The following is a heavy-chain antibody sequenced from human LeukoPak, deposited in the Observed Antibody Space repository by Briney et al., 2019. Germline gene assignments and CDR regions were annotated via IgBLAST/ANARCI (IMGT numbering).Heavy chain of an antibody. CDR3: ARGGVGATGGLFDY. Sequence: PGGSLRLSCAASGFTFSSYSMNWDRQAPGKGLEWVSYISSSSSTIYYADSVKGRFTISRDNAKNSLYLQMNSLRDEDTAVYYCARGGVGATGGLFDYWGQGTLVTVSS. CDR1: GFTFSSYS. CDR2: ISSSSSTI. D-gene: IGHD1-26*01. J-gene: IGHJ4*02. V-gene: IGHV3-48*02.